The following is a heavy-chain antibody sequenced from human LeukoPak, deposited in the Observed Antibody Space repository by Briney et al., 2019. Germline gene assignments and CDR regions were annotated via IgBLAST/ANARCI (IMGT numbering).Heavy chain of an antibody. CDR1: GFTVTSNY. Sequence: GGSLRLSCAASGFTVTSNYMSWVRQAPGKGLEWVGVISDDEATEDYGDSVKGRFTISRDSSKSTSYLQMNSLRPEDTAVYFCARDEDYQLLYQPDFWGQGTLVTVSS. D-gene: IGHD2-2*02. CDR2: ISDDEATE. V-gene: IGHV3-30*03. J-gene: IGHJ4*02. CDR3: ARDEDYQLLYQPDF.